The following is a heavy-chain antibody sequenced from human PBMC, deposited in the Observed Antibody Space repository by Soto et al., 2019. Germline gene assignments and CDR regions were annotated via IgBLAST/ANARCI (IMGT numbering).Heavy chain of an antibody. CDR3: ARTIYGDYVGYYYYYMDV. Sequence: SETLSLTCTGSGGSISSSSYYWGWIRQPPGKGLEWIGSIYYSGSTYYNPSLKSRVTISVDTSKNQFSLKLSSVTAADTAVYYCARTIYGDYVGYYYYYMDVWGKGTRVTVSS. CDR2: IYYSGST. J-gene: IGHJ6*03. V-gene: IGHV4-39*01. CDR1: GGSISSSSYY. D-gene: IGHD4-17*01.